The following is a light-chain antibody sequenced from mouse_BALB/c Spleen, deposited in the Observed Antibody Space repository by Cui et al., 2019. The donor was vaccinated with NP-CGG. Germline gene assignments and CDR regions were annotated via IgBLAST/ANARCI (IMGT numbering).Light chain of an antibody. CDR1: TGAVTTTNY. CDR2: GTN. CDR3: ALWYSNHWV. Sequence: QAVVTPESALTTSPGETVTLTCRSSTGAVTTTNYANWVQEKPDHLFTGLIGGTNNRAPGVPARFSGSLIGDKAALTITGAQIEDEAIYFCALWYSNHWVFGGGTRLTVL. J-gene: IGLJ1*01. V-gene: IGLV1*01.